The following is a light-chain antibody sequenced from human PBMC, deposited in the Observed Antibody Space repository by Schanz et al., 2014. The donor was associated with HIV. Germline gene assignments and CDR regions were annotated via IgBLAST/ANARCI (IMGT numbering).Light chain of an antibody. Sequence: EDVLTQSPGTLSLSPGERATLSCRVSQTINSRYLAWYQQKPGQAPRLLIYAASNRATGIPDRFSGSGSGTDFNLTISRLEPEDFAVYYCHHYGGSFGPGTTVDYK. J-gene: IGKJ3*01. CDR2: AAS. V-gene: IGKV3-20*01. CDR1: QTINSRY. CDR3: HHYGGS.